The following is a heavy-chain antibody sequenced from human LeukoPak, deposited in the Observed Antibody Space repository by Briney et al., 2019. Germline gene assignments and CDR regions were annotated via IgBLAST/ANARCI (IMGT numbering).Heavy chain of an antibody. J-gene: IGHJ3*02. D-gene: IGHD3-22*01. CDR1: GFTFSSYS. CDR2: ISSSSSYI. V-gene: IGHV3-21*01. Sequence: PGGSLRLSCAASGFTFSSYSMNWVRQAPGKGLEWVSSISSSSSYIYYADSVKGRFTISRDNAKNSLYLQMNSLRAEDTAVYYCARDQRRGYYDSSGYYPDAFDIWGQGTMVTVSS. CDR3: ARDQRRGYYDSSGYYPDAFDI.